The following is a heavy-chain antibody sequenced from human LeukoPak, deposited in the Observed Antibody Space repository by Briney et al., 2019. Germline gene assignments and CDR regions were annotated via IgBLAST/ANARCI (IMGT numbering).Heavy chain of an antibody. V-gene: IGHV1-69*05. CDR1: GGTFISYA. J-gene: IGHJ4*02. D-gene: IGHD5-24*01. CDR3: ASPPEMATKMNSLQLKY. CDR2: IIPIFGTA. Sequence: SGKVSCKASGGTFISYAISWVRQAPGQGLEWMGGIIPIFGTANYAQKFQGRVTITTGESTSTAYMELSSLRSEDTAVYYCASPPEMATKMNSLQLKYWGQGTLVTVSS.